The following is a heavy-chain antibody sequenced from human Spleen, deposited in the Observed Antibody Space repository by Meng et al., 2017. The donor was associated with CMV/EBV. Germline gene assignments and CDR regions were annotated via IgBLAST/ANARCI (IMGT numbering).Heavy chain of an antibody. CDR2: VIPILDIA. Sequence: FSGYTINWVRQAPGQGLEWMGRVIPILDIANYAQKFQGRVTMTADKSTTTAYMELSSLISEDTAVYYCARDARCTGGNCYSGWFDPWGQGTLVTVSS. CDR3: ARDARCTGGNCYSGWFDP. D-gene: IGHD2-15*01. CDR1: FSGYT. V-gene: IGHV1-69*04. J-gene: IGHJ5*02.